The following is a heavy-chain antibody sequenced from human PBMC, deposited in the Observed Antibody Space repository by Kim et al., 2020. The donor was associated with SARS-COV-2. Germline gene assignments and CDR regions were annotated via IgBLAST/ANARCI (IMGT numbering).Heavy chain of an antibody. D-gene: IGHD2-21*01. CDR3: ARVVPGESHFDY. V-gene: IGHV1-69*01. Sequence: ANCAQKFQGRVTITADESTSTAYMELSSLRSEDTAVYYCARVVPGESHFDYWGQGTLVTVSS. J-gene: IGHJ4*02. CDR2: A.